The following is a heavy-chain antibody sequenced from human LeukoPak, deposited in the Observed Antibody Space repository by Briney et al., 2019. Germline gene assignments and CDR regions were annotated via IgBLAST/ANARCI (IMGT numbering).Heavy chain of an antibody. D-gene: IGHD4-23*01. J-gene: IGHJ4*02. CDR2: IYYSGST. CDR3: ARVGPSGGYGGIDY. CDR1: GGSISSYY. V-gene: IGHV4-59*12. Sequence: SETLSLTCTVSGGSISSYYWSWIRQPPGKGLEWIGYIYYSGSTNYNPSLKSRVTISVDTSKNQFSLKLSSVTAADTAVYYCARVGPSGGYGGIDYWGQGTLVTVSS.